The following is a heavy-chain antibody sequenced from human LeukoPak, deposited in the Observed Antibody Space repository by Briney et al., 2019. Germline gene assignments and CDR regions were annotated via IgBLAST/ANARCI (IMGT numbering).Heavy chain of an antibody. J-gene: IGHJ4*02. D-gene: IGHD4-17*01. CDR1: GITVSGNY. CDR2: IHSSGTT. V-gene: IGHV3-66*01. CDR3: ARAPTVTTIYDS. Sequence: GGSLRLSCTVSGITVSGNYMSWVRQAPGKGLEWVSIIHSSGTTFYADSVKGRFTISRDNSNNALYLQMNSLRAEDTAIYYCARAPTVTTIYDSWGQGTLVTVSS.